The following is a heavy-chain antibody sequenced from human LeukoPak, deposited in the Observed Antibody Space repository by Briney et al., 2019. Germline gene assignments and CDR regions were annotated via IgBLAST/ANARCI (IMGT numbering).Heavy chain of an antibody. CDR3: ARMSDRKVDY. CDR1: GYSFTSYW. CDR2: IYPGDSDT. Sequence: GESLKISCKASGYSFTSYWIGWVRQMPGKGLEWIGIIYPGDSDTRYSPSFQGQVTISADKSISTAYLQWSSLKASDTAIYYCARMSDRKVDYWGQGTLVTVSS. J-gene: IGHJ4*02. V-gene: IGHV5-51*01. D-gene: IGHD2-21*02.